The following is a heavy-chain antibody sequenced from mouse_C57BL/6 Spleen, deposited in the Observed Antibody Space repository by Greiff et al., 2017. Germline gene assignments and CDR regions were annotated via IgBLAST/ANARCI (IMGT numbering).Heavy chain of an antibody. Sequence: VQLQQSGAELVKPGASVKLSCKASGYTFTEYTIHWVKQRSGQGLEWIGWFYPGSGSIKYNEKFKDKATLTADKSSSTVYMELSRLTSEDSAVYYCARGRGLSYYSNGGAWFAYWGQGTLVTVSA. V-gene: IGHV1-62-2*01. J-gene: IGHJ3*01. CDR1: GYTFTEYT. D-gene: IGHD2-5*01. CDR3: ARGRGLSYYSNGGAWFAY. CDR2: FYPGSGSI.